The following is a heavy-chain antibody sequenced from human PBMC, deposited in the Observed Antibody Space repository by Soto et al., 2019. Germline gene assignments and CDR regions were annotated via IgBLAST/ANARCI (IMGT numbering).Heavy chain of an antibody. CDR1: GGSISSYY. D-gene: IGHD3-10*01. Sequence: KPSETLSLTCTVSGGSISSYYWSWIRQPPGKGLEWIGYIYYSGSTNYNPSLKSRVTISVDTSKNQFSLKLSSVTAADTAVYYCARGESYYGSGSYWSWGQGTLVTVSS. CDR2: IYYSGST. V-gene: IGHV4-59*01. CDR3: ARGESYYGSGSYWS. J-gene: IGHJ4*02.